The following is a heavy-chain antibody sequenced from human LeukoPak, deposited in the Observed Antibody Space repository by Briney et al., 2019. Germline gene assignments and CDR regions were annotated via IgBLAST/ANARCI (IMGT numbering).Heavy chain of an antibody. CDR1: GFTFSSYG. D-gene: IGHD4-17*01. CDR2: IWYDGSNK. J-gene: IGHJ3*02. V-gene: IGHV3-33*01. CDR3: ARKGHDYGTHDAFDI. Sequence: PGGSLRLSCAASGFTFSSYGMHWVRQAPGKGLEWVAVIWYDGSNKYYADSVKGRFTISRDNSKNTLYLQMNSLRAEDTAVYYCARKGHDYGTHDAFDIWGQGTMVTVSS.